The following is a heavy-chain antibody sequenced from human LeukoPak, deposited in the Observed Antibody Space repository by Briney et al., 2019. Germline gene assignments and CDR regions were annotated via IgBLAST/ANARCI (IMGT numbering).Heavy chain of an antibody. V-gene: IGHV3-11*01. CDR3: AKHNIDY. CDR2: SSNGGSTI. CDR1: GFTFSDFY. D-gene: IGHD1-1*01. J-gene: IGHJ4*02. Sequence: SGGSLRLSCAASGFTFSDFYMTWIRQAPGKGLEWVSYSSNGGSTIYYADSVKGRFTISRDNSKNTLYLQMNSLRAEDTAVYYCAKHNIDYWGQGTLVTVSS.